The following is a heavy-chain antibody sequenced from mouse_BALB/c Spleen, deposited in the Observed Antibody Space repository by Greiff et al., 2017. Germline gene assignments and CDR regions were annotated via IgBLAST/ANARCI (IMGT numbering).Heavy chain of an antibody. CDR1: GYTFTSYW. Sequence: VQLQQPGAELVKPGAPVKLSCKASGYTFTSYWMNWVKQRPGRGLEWIGRIDPSDSETHYNQKFKDKATLTVDKSSSTAYIQLSSLTSEDSAVYYCARSWEGGFAYWGQGTLVTVSA. J-gene: IGHJ3*01. CDR3: ARSWEGGFAY. V-gene: IGHV1-69*02. D-gene: IGHD4-1*01. CDR2: IDPSDSET.